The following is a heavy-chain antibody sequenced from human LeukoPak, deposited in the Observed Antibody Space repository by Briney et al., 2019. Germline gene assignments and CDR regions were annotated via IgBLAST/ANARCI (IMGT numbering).Heavy chain of an antibody. Sequence: GGSLRLSCAASGFTFSRYGMHWVRQAPGKGLEWVAVISYDGSNKYYADSVKGRFTISRDNSKNTLYLQMNSLGAEDTAVYYCAKVARYYDSSGRNYFDYWGQGTLVTVSS. CDR2: ISYDGSNK. V-gene: IGHV3-30*18. J-gene: IGHJ4*02. D-gene: IGHD3-22*01. CDR1: GFTFSRYG. CDR3: AKVARYYDSSGRNYFDY.